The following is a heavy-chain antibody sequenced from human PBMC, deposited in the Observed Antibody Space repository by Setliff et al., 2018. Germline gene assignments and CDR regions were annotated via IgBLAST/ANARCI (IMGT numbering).Heavy chain of an antibody. J-gene: IGHJ6*02. V-gene: IGHV4-39*07. CDR3: ARLSWDGLRYYGLDV. Sequence: PSETLSLTCTVSGGSISSMSYYWGWIRQPPGKGLEWIGSIYHSGSSYYNSSLRSRVTISVDTSKNQFSLILRSVTAADTAVYYCARLSWDGLRYYGLDVWGQGATVTAP. CDR1: GGSISSMSYY. D-gene: IGHD3-10*01. CDR2: IYHSGSS.